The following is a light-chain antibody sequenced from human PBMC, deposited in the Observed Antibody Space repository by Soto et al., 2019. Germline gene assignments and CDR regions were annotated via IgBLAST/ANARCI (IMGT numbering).Light chain of an antibody. CDR1: QSVSSN. V-gene: IGKV3-15*01. CDR3: QQYNNWPHT. J-gene: IGKJ2*01. CDR2: GAS. Sequence: EIVMTQSPATLSVSPGERATLSCRASQSVSSNLAWYQQKPCQAPRLLIYGASTRATGIPARFSGSGSGTEFTLTISSLQSEDFAVYYWQQYNNWPHTFGQGTKLDIK.